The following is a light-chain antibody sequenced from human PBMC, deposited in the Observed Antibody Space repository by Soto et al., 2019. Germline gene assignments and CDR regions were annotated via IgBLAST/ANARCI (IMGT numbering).Light chain of an antibody. Sequence: DIQMTRSPSTLSASVGDRVTITCRASQSISSWLAWYQQKPGKAPKLLIYDASSLESGVPSRVSGSGSGTEFTPTISSLQPDDFATYYCQQYNTFWTFGPGTKVDIK. CDR3: QQYNTFWT. CDR1: QSISSW. J-gene: IGKJ1*01. CDR2: DAS. V-gene: IGKV1-5*01.